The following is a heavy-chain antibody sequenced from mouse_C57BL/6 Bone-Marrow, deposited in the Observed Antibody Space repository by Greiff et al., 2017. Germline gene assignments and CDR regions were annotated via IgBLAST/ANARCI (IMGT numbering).Heavy chain of an antibody. CDR2: IWSGGST. J-gene: IGHJ3*01. V-gene: IGHV2-2*01. Sequence: VQLQQSGPGLVPPSQSLSITCTVSGFSLTSYGVHWVRQSPGKGLEWLGVIWSGGSTDYNAAFISSLSISKDNSKSQVFFKMNSLQADDTAIYYCARNHYDGSSSRWLAYWGQGTLVTVSA. CDR1: GFSLTSYG. CDR3: ARNHYDGSSSRWLAY. D-gene: IGHD1-1*01.